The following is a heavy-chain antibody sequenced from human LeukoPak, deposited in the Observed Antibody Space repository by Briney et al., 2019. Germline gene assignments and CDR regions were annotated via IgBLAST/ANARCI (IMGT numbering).Heavy chain of an antibody. V-gene: IGHV1-2*02. J-gene: IGHJ4*02. Sequence: ASVTVSYKASGYTFTDYYMHWVRQAHGQGREGIGWINPKSGGTNYAQTFQGRVTMTRDTSISTAYMELSRLRSDDTAVYYCARSGFYFDYWGQGTRVTVSS. D-gene: IGHD3-10*01. CDR2: INPKSGGT. CDR3: ARSGFYFDY. CDR1: GYTFTDYY.